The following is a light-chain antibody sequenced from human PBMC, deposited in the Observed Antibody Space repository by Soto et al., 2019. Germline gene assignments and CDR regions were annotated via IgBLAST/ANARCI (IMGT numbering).Light chain of an antibody. V-gene: IGLV1-47*02. CDR2: SNA. CDR1: SSNIGTNF. Sequence: QSVLTQPPSASGTPGQRVTISCSGSSSNIGTNFVYWYQQLPGTAPKLLIFSNAQRPSGVPDRFSGSWSGTSAALAISGLRSEDEADYYCAAWDDSLSGWVFGGGTKLT. CDR3: AAWDDSLSGWV. J-gene: IGLJ3*02.